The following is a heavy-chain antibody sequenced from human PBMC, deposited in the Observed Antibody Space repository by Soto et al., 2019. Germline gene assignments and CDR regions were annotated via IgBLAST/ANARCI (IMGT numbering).Heavy chain of an antibody. CDR3: AKWQYDYDSSGYFRYFDY. Sequence: PGGSLRLSCAASGFTFSSYAMSWVRQAPGKGLEWVSAISGSGGSTYYADSVKGRFTISRDNSKNTLYLQMNSLRAEDTAVYYCAKWQYDYDSSGYFRYFDYWGQGTLVTVSS. D-gene: IGHD3-22*01. J-gene: IGHJ4*02. CDR1: GFTFSSYA. V-gene: IGHV3-23*01. CDR2: ISGSGGST.